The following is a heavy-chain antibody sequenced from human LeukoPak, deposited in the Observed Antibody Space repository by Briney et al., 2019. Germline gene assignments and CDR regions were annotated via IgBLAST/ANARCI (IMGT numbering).Heavy chain of an antibody. J-gene: IGHJ4*02. CDR2: MWYGGRNK. D-gene: IGHD6-19*01. V-gene: IGHV3-30*02. Sequence: PGGSQTLSCGPYGLTFSIYGMHCARESTGKARVWVGVMWYGGRNKFYAHSVKGRFHISRDNSKNKLYLQMNSLRAEDTAVYYCAKDRIGVAAPKAYFDYWGQGTLVTVSS. CDR1: GLTFSIYG. CDR3: AKDRIGVAAPKAYFDY.